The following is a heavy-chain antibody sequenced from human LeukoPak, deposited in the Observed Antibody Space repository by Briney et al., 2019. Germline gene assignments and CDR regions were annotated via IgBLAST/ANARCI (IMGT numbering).Heavy chain of an antibody. D-gene: IGHD2-15*01. CDR2: IIPILGIA. CDR3: ARDRLYCSGGSCYSIIDY. V-gene: IGHV1-69*04. J-gene: IGHJ4*02. CDR1: GGTFSSYA. Sequence: SVKVSCKAPGGTFSSYAISWVRQAPGQGLELMGRIIPILGIANYAQKFQGRVTITADKSTSTAYMELSSLRSEDTAVYYCARDRLYCSGGSCYSIIDYWGQGTLVTVSS.